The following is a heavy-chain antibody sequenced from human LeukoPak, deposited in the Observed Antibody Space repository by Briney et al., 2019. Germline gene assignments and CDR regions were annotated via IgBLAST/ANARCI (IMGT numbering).Heavy chain of an antibody. D-gene: IGHD1-26*01. CDR1: GFIFSNYW. J-gene: IGHJ4*02. CDR2: IKQDEREK. V-gene: IGHV3-7*03. CDR3: ARESASGLDY. Sequence: PGGSLRLPCTTSGFIFSNYWMNWVRQAPGKGPEWVANIKQDEREKYYVDSVKGRFTVSRDNARNSLFLQMNSLRDEDTAAYYCARESASGLDYWGQGTLVAVSP.